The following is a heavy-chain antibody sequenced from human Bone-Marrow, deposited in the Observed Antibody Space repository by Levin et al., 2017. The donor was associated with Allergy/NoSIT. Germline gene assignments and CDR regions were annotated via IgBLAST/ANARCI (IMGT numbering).Heavy chain of an antibody. CDR2: ISGSGIST. D-gene: IGHD4-17*01. CDR1: GFTFSTYA. Sequence: GESLKISCAASGFTFSTYAMTWVRQAPGKGLEWVAVISGSGISTYNADSVKGRITISRDNSKNTLYLQMNSLRAEDTAVYYCAKELAPYGDHGRGFDYWGQGTLVTVSS. CDR3: AKELAPYGDHGRGFDY. V-gene: IGHV3-23*01. J-gene: IGHJ4*02.